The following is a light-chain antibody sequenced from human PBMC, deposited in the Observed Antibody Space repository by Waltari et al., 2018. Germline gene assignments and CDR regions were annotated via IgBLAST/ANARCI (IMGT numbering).Light chain of an antibody. V-gene: IGKV3-11*01. CDR2: SPA. CDR3: QQRSDWPRT. CDR1: QGVSSY. J-gene: IGKJ4*02. Sequence: ELVLTQSPATLSLSPAERATLSCRASQGVSSYLAWYQQRRGQAPRLLIYSPANRATGIPARFSGSGSGTDFTLTISSLEPEDFAVYYCQQRSDWPRTFGGGTKVEI.